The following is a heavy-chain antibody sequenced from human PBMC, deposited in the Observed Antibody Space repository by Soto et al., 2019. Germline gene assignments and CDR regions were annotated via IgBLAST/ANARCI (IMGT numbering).Heavy chain of an antibody. Sequence: ASVKVSCKASGYTFTSYGISWVRQAPGQGLEWMGWISAYNGNTNYAQKLQGRVTMTTDTSTSTAYMELRSLRSDDTAVYYCSVDFWSGPDYYYYYYMDVWGKGTTVPVSS. CDR2: ISAYNGNT. V-gene: IGHV1-18*01. D-gene: IGHD3-3*01. J-gene: IGHJ6*03. CDR1: GYTFTSYG. CDR3: SVDFWSGPDYYYYYYMDV.